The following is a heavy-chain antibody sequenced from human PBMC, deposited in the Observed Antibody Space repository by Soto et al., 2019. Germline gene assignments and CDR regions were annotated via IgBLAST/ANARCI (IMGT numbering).Heavy chain of an antibody. V-gene: IGHV4-39*01. CDR2: IYYSGST. Sequence: SETLSLTCTVSGGSISSSSYYWGWIRQPPGKGLEWIGSIYYSGSTYYNPSLESRVTISVDTSKNQFSLKLSSVTAADTAVYYCARLASSRRSSYYYYGMDVWGQGTTVTVS. J-gene: IGHJ6*02. D-gene: IGHD6-13*01. CDR1: GGSISSSSYY. CDR3: ARLASSRRSSYYYYGMDV.